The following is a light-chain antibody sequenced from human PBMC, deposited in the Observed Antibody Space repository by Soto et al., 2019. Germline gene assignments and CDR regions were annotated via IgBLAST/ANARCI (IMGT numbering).Light chain of an antibody. J-gene: IGKJ1*01. CDR2: GAS. CDR1: QNIYSS. Sequence: DIQMTQSPSSLSASLGDRVTITCRTSQNIYSSLNWYQQKAGRAPAVLIYGASNLQGGVPLRFSGSGSGTDFTLTISGLQPEDSATYYCQESRSALWGTCGQGTKVEVK. V-gene: IGKV1-39*01. CDR3: QESRSALWGT.